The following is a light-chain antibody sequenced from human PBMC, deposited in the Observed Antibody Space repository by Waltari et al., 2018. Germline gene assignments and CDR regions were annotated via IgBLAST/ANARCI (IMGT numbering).Light chain of an antibody. J-gene: IGLJ3*02. CDR2: VNSDGSH. CDR1: SGHSSNV. Sequence: QLVLTQSPSASASLGASVKLTCTLSSGHSSNVIAWLQQQTEKGPRYLMKVNSDGSHNEGDEIPGRFSGSSSGAERYLTISSLQSEDEADYYCQTGGHGTWVFGGGTKLTVL. CDR3: QTGGHGTWV. V-gene: IGLV4-69*01.